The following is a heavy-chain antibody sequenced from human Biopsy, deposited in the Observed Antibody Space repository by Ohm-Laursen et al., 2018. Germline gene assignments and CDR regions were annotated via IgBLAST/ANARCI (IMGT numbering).Heavy chain of an antibody. D-gene: IGHD2-15*01. V-gene: IGHV4-34*08. Sequence: TLSLTCPVFGKTFSDYQWSWIRQPPGKGLEWIGQINQAGTTNYNPSLKSRVSISADASKYEFSLRLTSVTAADTAVYLCGNEVHGRDYWGLGARVTVSS. CDR1: GKTFSDYQ. J-gene: IGHJ4*02. CDR3: GNEVHGRDY. CDR2: INQAGTT.